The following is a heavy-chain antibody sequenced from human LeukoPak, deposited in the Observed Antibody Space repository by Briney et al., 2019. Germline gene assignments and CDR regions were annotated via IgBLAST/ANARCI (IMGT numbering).Heavy chain of an antibody. Sequence: ASVKVSCKASGYTFTSNNIDWVRQAPGQGLEWMGWMYPNNGNTGYAQKFQGRVTMTRDISITTAYMELSSLGSEDTAVYYCARAVTNYNPLDVWGKGTSVTVSS. CDR3: ARAVTNYNPLDV. J-gene: IGHJ6*04. V-gene: IGHV1-8*01. CDR1: GYTFTSNN. CDR2: MYPNNGNT. D-gene: IGHD4/OR15-4a*01.